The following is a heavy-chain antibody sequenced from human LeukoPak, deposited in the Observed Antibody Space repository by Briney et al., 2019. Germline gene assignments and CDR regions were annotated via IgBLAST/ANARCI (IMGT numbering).Heavy chain of an antibody. D-gene: IGHD2-2*01. V-gene: IGHV4-31*03. J-gene: IGHJ5*02. CDR1: GGSISSGGYY. Sequence: SETLSLTCTVSGGSISSGGYYWSWIRQHPGKGLEWIGYIYYSGSTYYNPSLKSRVTISVDTSKNQFSLKLSSVTAADTAVYYCARDLRYCSSTSCYNWFDPWAREPWSPSPQ. CDR2: IYYSGST. CDR3: ARDLRYCSSTSCYNWFDP.